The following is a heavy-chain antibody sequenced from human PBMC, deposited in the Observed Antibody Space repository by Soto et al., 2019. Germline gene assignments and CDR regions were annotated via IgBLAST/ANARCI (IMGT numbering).Heavy chain of an antibody. Sequence: QVQLVESGGGVVQPGRSLRLSCAASGFTFSSYAMHWVRQAPGKGLEWVAVISYDGSNKYYADSVKGRFTISRDNSKNTLYLQMNSLRAEDTAVYYCARVPPCGGDCYSPFDIWGQGTMVTVSS. J-gene: IGHJ3*02. CDR1: GFTFSSYA. CDR2: ISYDGSNK. D-gene: IGHD2-21*02. V-gene: IGHV3-30-3*01. CDR3: ARVPPCGGDCYSPFDI.